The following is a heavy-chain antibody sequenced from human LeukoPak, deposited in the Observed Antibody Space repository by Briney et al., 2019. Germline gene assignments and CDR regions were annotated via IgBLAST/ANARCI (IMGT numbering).Heavy chain of an antibody. D-gene: IGHD5-18*01. J-gene: IGHJ4*02. CDR2: ISGSGGST. CDR1: GFTFSNYA. CDR3: AKRIQSALAMGY. V-gene: IGHV3-23*01. Sequence: GGSLRLSCAASGFTFSNYALSWVRQAPGKGLEWVSDISGSGGSTYYADSVKGRFTISRDNSKNTMYLQMNSLRAEDTAVYYCAKRIQSALAMGYGGQGPLVPVSS.